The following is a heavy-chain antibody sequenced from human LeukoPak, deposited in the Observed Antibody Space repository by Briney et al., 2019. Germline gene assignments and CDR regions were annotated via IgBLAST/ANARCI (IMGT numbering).Heavy chain of an antibody. D-gene: IGHD2-2*01. CDR2: IYKSGST. CDR3: ARHQLGVGWYFDL. J-gene: IGHJ2*01. Sequence: SETLSLTCTVSGASMNNYYWSWIRQSADKGLEWIGRIYKSGSTNYNPPLQSRLTMSIDTSKNQSSLKLTSVSAADTAVYFCARHQLGVGWYFDLWGPGTLVIVSS. CDR1: GASMNNYY. V-gene: IGHV4-4*07.